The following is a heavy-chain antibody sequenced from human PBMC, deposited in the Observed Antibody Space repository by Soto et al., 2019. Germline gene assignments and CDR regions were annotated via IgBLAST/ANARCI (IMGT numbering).Heavy chain of an antibody. D-gene: IGHD2-15*01. CDR2: NYYSGRT. CDR3: AGGVVAATPPYFDY. Sequence: QVQLQESGPGLVKPSETLSLTCTVSGGSISSYYWSWIRQPPGKGLEWIGYNYYSGRTNYNPSLKSRVTISVDTSKNQFSLKLSSVTAADTAVYYCAGGVVAATPPYFDYWGQGTLVTVSS. J-gene: IGHJ4*02. V-gene: IGHV4-59*08. CDR1: GGSISSYY.